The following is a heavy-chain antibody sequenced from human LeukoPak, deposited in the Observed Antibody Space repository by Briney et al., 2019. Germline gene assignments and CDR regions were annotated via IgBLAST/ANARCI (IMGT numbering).Heavy chain of an antibody. J-gene: IGHJ4*02. CDR1: GFTVSSNY. V-gene: IGHV3-66*01. CDR2: IYSGGST. D-gene: IGHD2-15*01. Sequence: GGSLRLSCAASGFTVSSNYMSWVRQAPGKGLEWVSVIYSGGSTYYADSAKRRFTISRDNSKNTLYLQMNSLRAEDTAVYYCARAPWSRYYFDYWGQGTLVTVSS. CDR3: ARAPWSRYYFDY.